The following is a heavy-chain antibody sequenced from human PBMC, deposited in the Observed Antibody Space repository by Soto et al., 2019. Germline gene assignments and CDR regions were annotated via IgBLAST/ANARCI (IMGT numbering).Heavy chain of an antibody. J-gene: IGHJ6*02. CDR1: GFTFSSYA. CDR3: AKGLPAVVPYGMDV. CDR2: VSGSGGST. V-gene: IGHV3-23*01. Sequence: EVQLLESGGGLVQPGGSLRLSCAASGFTFSSYAMRWVRQAPGKGLEWVSAVSGSGGSTYYADSVKGRFTISRDDSKNTLYLQMNSLRAEDTAVYYCAKGLPAVVPYGMDVWGQGTTVTVSS. D-gene: IGHD2-15*01.